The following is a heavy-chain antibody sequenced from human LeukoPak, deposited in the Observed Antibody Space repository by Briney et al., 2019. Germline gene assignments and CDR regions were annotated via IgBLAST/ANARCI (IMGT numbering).Heavy chain of an antibody. CDR2: ISSSSTSSNTV. D-gene: IGHD5-18*01. J-gene: IGHJ4*02. Sequence: GGSLRLSCAASGFTFSSYSMNWVRQAPGKGLEWVSYISSSSTSSNTVYYADSVKGRFTISRDNAKNSLFLQMSSLRAEDTAVYYCARERGYNYGYSDYWGQGTLVTVSS. V-gene: IGHV3-48*04. CDR3: ARERGYNYGYSDY. CDR1: GFTFSSYS.